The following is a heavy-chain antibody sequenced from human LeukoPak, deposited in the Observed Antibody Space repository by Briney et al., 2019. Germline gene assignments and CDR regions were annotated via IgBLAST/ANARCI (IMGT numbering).Heavy chain of an antibody. Sequence: KTSETLSLTCTVSGGSISSYYWSWIRQPPGKGLEWIGYIYYSGSTNYNPSLKSRVTISVDTSKNQFSLKLSSVTAADTAVYYCARDRVSGSYSHFDYWGQGTLVTVSS. V-gene: IGHV4-59*01. CDR2: IYYSGST. D-gene: IGHD1-26*01. CDR3: ARDRVSGSYSHFDY. CDR1: GGSISSYY. J-gene: IGHJ4*02.